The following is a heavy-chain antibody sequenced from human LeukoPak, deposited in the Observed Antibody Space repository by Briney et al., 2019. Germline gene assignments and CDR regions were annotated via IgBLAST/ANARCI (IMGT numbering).Heavy chain of an antibody. D-gene: IGHD3-10*01. CDR1: GYTFTSYD. CDR2: MNPSSGNT. CDR3: ARSRGRLGWFDP. Sequence: GASVKVSCKASGYTFTSYDINWVRQATGQGLEWMGWMNPSSGNTGFAQKFQGRVTMTRDTSISTAYMELSSLRSEGTAVYYCARSRGRLGWFDPWGQGTLVTVSS. J-gene: IGHJ5*02. V-gene: IGHV1-8*01.